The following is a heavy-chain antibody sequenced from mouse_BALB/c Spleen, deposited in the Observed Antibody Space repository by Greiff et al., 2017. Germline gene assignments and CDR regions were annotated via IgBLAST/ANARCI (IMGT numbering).Heavy chain of an antibody. J-gene: IGHJ3*01. V-gene: IGHV1-9*01. CDR3: ARSWGTGLFDY. CDR2: ILPGSGST. CDR1: GYTFSSYW. D-gene: IGHD4-1*01. Sequence: QVQLQQSGAELMKPGASVKISCKATGYTFSSYWIEWVKQRPGHGLEWIGEILPGSGSTNYDEKFKGKATFTADTSSNTAYMQLSSLTSEDSAVYYCARSWGTGLFDYWGQGTLVTVSA.